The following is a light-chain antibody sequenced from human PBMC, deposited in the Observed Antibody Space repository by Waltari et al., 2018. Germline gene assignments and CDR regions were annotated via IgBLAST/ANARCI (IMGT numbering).Light chain of an antibody. CDR2: AAS. Sequence: DIQMTQSPSSLSASVGDKVTITCRASQVITNSLAWYQQKPGKAPQLLLYAASRLESGVPSRFSGSGYGTEYTLTISSLQPEDFATYYCQQYYHTPPNLTFGGGTKVEIK. J-gene: IGKJ4*01. CDR1: QVITNS. V-gene: IGKV1-NL1*01. CDR3: QQYYHTPPNLT.